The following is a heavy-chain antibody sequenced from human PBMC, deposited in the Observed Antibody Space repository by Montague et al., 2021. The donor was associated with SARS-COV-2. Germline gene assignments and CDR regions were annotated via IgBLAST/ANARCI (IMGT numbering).Heavy chain of an antibody. Sequence: SETLSLTCAVYGGSLSGYYWAWIRQTPAKGLEWIGEINHSGSTNYNPSLKSRLTISVDTSKKQFSLKLNSMTAADTAVHYCARGADYDFWSGFLRCKWFDPWGLGTPVTVSS. CDR1: GGSLSGYY. J-gene: IGHJ5*02. CDR3: ARGADYDFWSGFLRCKWFDP. CDR2: INHSGST. D-gene: IGHD3-3*01. V-gene: IGHV4-34*01.